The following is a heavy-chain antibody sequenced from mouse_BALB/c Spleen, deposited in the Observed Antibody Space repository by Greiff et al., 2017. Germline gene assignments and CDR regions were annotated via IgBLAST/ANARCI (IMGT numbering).Heavy chain of an antibody. CDR3: ARAIYGNYFAY. J-gene: IGHJ3*01. D-gene: IGHD2-1*01. CDR2: ISYDGSN. CDR1: GYSITSGYY. Sequence: EVKLMESGPGLVKPSQSLSLTCSVTGYSITSGYYWNWIRQFPGNKLEWMGYISYDGSNNYNPSLKNRISITRDTSKNQFFLKLNSVTTEDTATYYCARAIYGNYFAYWGQGTLVTVSA. V-gene: IGHV3-6*02.